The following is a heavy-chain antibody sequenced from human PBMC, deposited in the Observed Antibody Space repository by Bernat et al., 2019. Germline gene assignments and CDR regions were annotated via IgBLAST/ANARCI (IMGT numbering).Heavy chain of an antibody. J-gene: IGHJ4*02. CDR1: GGTFSSYA. CDR2: IIPMFGTA. D-gene: IGHD2-15*01. V-gene: IGHV1-69*12. Sequence: QVQLVQSGAEVKKPGSSVKVSCKASGGTFSSYAISWVRQAPGQGLEWMGGIIPMFGTANYAQKFQGGVTISADESTSTAYMELSSLRSEDTAVYYCARGGGYCSGGSCQKFIDYWGQGTLVTVSS. CDR3: ARGGGYCSGGSCQKFIDY.